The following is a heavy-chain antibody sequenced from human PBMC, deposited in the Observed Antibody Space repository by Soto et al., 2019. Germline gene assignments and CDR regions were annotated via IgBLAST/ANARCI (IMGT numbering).Heavy chain of an antibody. CDR2: IYYSGST. J-gene: IGHJ4*02. D-gene: IGHD2-21*01. V-gene: IGHV4-59*01. CDR1: GGSISSYY. Sequence: ASETLSLTCTVSGGSISSYYWSWIRQPPGKGLEWIGYIYYSGSTNYNPSLKRRVTLSVDTSKNQFSLKLSSVTAADTAVDYCARGSVVAIDYWGQGTLVTVSS. CDR3: ARGSVVAIDY.